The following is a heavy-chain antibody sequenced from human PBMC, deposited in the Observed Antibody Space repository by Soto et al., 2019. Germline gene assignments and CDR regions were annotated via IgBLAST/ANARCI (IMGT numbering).Heavy chain of an antibody. CDR2: ISAYNGNT. Sequence: ASVKVSCKASGYTFTSYGISWVRQAPGQGLEWMGWISAYNGNTNYAQKLQGRVTMTTDTSTSTAYMELRSLRSDDTAVYYCARDFAFCISPGCYGIRRYYYYYYMDVWGKGTTVTVSS. V-gene: IGHV1-18*01. CDR1: GYTFTSYG. J-gene: IGHJ6*03. CDR3: ARDFAFCISPGCYGIRRYYYYYYMDV. D-gene: IGHD2-2*01.